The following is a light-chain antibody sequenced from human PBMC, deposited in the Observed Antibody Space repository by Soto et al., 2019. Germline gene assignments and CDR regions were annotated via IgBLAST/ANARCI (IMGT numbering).Light chain of an antibody. CDR3: SSYTTSSTPLSV. CDR1: SSDVGGYNY. J-gene: IGLJ1*01. Sequence: QSVLTQPASVSGSPGQSITISCTGTSSDVGGYNYVSWYQQHPGKAPKLMIYDVSNRPSGVSNRFSGSKSGNTASLTISGLQAEYEADYYCSSYTTSSTPLSVFGTGTKVTDL. CDR2: DVS. V-gene: IGLV2-14*01.